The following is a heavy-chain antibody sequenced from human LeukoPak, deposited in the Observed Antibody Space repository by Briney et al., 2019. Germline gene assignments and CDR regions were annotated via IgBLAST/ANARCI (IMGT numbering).Heavy chain of an antibody. CDR3: ARDLAFLPVPAANGWLDP. D-gene: IGHD6-19*01. Sequence: ASVKVSCKASGYTFTNHGISWVRQAPGQGLEWMGWISTYNGDTKYAQRLQGRITLTSDTSTNTDYMEVRSLKSDDTAVYYCARDLAFLPVPAANGWLDPWGQGTLVTVSS. CDR2: ISTYNGDT. J-gene: IGHJ5*02. V-gene: IGHV1-18*04. CDR1: GYTFTNHG.